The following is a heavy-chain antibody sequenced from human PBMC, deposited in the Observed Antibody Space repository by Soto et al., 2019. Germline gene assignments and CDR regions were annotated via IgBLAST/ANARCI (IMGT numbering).Heavy chain of an antibody. D-gene: IGHD2-15*01. Sequence: TLSLTCTVSGGSMSSGGYYWSWIRQHPGKGLEWIGYIYYSGSTYYNPSLKSRVTISVDTSKNQFSLKLSSVTAADTAVYYCARAYCSGGSCYLHNWFDPWGQGTQVTVSS. CDR3: ARAYCSGGSCYLHNWFDP. CDR2: IYYSGST. V-gene: IGHV4-31*03. J-gene: IGHJ5*02. CDR1: GGSMSSGGYY.